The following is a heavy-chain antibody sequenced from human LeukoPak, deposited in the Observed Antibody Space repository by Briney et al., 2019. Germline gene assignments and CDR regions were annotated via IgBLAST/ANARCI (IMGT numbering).Heavy chain of an antibody. J-gene: IGHJ5*02. D-gene: IGHD3-22*01. CDR1: GFTFSSYW. CDR3: ARERSYYYDSSGYYYVRWFDL. Sequence: GGSPRLSCAASGFTFSSYWMSWVRQAPGKGLEWVANIKQDGSEKYYVDSVKGRFTISRDNAKNSLYLQMNSLRAEDTAVYYCARERSYYYDSSGYYYVRWFDLWGQGTLVTVSS. CDR2: IKQDGSEK. V-gene: IGHV3-7*01.